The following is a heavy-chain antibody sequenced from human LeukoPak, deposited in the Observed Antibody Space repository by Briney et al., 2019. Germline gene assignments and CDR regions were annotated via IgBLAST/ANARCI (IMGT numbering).Heavy chain of an antibody. CDR1: GFTFDDYA. Sequence: SGGSLRLSCAASGFTFDDYAMHWVRQARGKGLEWVSGISWNSGGIGYADSVKGRFTISRDNAKNSLYLQMNSLRAEDTALYYCAKDIGATTRSFDYWGQGTLVTVSS. CDR3: AKDIGATTRSFDY. CDR2: ISWNSGGI. D-gene: IGHD1-26*01. J-gene: IGHJ4*02. V-gene: IGHV3-9*01.